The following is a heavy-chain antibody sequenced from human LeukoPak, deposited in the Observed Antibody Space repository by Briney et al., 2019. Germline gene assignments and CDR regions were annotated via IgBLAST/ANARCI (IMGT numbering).Heavy chain of an antibody. Sequence: SQTLSLTCAISGDSVSSNSAPWNWIRQSPSRGLEWLGRTYYRSKWYNDYAVSVKSRITINPDTSKNQFSLQLNSVTPEDTAVYYCARGVEYSSSSKRGYFDYWGQGTLVTVSS. D-gene: IGHD6-6*01. CDR2: TYYRSKWYN. V-gene: IGHV6-1*01. J-gene: IGHJ4*02. CDR3: ARGVEYSSSSKRGYFDY. CDR1: GDSVSSNSAP.